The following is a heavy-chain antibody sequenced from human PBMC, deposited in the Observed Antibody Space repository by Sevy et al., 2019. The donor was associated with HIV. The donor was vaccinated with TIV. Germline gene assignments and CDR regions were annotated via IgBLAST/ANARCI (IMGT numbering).Heavy chain of an antibody. CDR1: GFSFSDHH. Sequence: GGSLRLSCAASGFSFSDHHLDWVRQAPGKGLEWVGRIRQKDNSYTTEYSASVKGRVTISRDDSKNSLYLQINSLKTGDTAVCCCARLGQWLRAYDAFDIWGQGTMVTVSS. D-gene: IGHD6-19*01. CDR3: ARLGQWLRAYDAFDI. V-gene: IGHV3-72*01. CDR2: IRQKDNSYTT. J-gene: IGHJ3*02.